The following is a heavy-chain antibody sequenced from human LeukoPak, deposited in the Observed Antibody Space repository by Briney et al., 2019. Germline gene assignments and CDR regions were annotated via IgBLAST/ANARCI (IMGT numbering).Heavy chain of an antibody. Sequence: QPGGSLRLSCAASGFTFSSYGMSWVRQAPGKGLEWVSAISGSGGSTFYADSVKGRFTISRDNSKNTLYLQMNSLKTEDTAVYYCAKLISPYDFWGQGTLVLVSS. CDR3: AKLISPYDF. V-gene: IGHV3-23*01. CDR2: ISGSGGST. CDR1: GFTFSSYG. J-gene: IGHJ4*02.